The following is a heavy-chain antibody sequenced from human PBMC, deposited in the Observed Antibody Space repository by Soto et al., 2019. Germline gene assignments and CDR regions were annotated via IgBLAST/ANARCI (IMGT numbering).Heavy chain of an antibody. J-gene: IGHJ6*02. CDR1: GFTFSNYA. Sequence: GGSLRLSCAASGFTFSNYAVSWVRQAPGKGLEWVSTISGRDDTTYYSESLKGRFIISRDNSKNTLYLQLNGLRVEDTALYYCAKGWRECSGGSCYSVQNPMDVWGQGTTVTVSS. CDR3: AKGWRECSGGSCYSVQNPMDV. CDR2: ISGRDDTT. D-gene: IGHD2-15*01. V-gene: IGHV3-23*01.